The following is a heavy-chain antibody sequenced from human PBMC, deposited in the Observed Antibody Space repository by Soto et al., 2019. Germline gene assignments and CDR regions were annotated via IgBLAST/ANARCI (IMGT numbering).Heavy chain of an antibody. Sequence: ASVKVSCKASGGTFSSYAISWVRQAPEQGLEWMGGIIPIFGTANYAQKFQGRVTITADESTSTAYMELSSLVSEDTAVYYCARESICSGGSCYSYLRYYGMDVWGQGTTVTVSS. J-gene: IGHJ6*02. V-gene: IGHV1-69*13. CDR2: IIPIFGTA. D-gene: IGHD2-15*01. CDR3: ARESICSGGSCYSYLRYYGMDV. CDR1: GGTFSSYA.